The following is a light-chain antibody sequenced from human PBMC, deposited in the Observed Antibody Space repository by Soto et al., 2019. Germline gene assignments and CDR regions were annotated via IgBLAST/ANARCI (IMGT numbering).Light chain of an antibody. CDR2: DVS. V-gene: IGLV2-14*01. J-gene: IGLJ2*01. CDR3: SSYTSSSNVV. Sequence: QSALTQPASVSGSPGQSITISCTGTSSDVGGYNYVSWYQQHPGKAPKLMIYDVSNRPSGVSNRFSGSKSGNTASLTISGLQAGDEADYYCSSYTSSSNVVFGGGTKVTVL. CDR1: SSDVGGYNY.